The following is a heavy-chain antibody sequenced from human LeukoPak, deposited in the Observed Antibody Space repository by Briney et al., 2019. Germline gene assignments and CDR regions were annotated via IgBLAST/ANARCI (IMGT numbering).Heavy chain of an antibody. CDR1: GFTFSSYA. CDR3: VKDGYTGWTYYYYGMDV. V-gene: IGHV3-64D*09. Sequence: PGGSLRLSCSASGFTFSSYAMHWVRQAPGKGLEYVSAISSNGGSTYYADSVKGRFTISRDNSKNTPYLQMSSLRAEDTAVYYCVKDGYTGWTYYYYGMDVWGQGTMVTVSS. J-gene: IGHJ6*02. CDR2: ISSNGGST. D-gene: IGHD5-24*01.